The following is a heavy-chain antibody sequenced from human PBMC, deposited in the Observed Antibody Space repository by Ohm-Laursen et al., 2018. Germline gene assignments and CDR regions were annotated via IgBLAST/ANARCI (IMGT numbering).Heavy chain of an antibody. Sequence: SLRLSCAASTLTFSNCGMHWVRQAPGKGLEWAADIWYDGTNKKYGDSVKGQFTISRDNSKKKLYLQMNSLRVEDTAVYYCARGSCTSSASAFDMWGQGTMVTVSS. CDR2: IWYDGTNK. V-gene: IGHV3-33*01. CDR1: TLTFSNCG. D-gene: IGHD2-2*01. J-gene: IGHJ3*02. CDR3: ARGSCTSSASAFDM.